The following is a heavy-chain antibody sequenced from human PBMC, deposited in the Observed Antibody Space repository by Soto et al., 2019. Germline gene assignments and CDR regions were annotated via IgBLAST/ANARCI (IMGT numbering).Heavy chain of an antibody. CDR2: ISGKNGNT. V-gene: IGHV1-18*04. CDR3: ERSDYYEDTGTFEY. D-gene: IGHD4-17*01. CDR1: GYSFSDFG. J-gene: IGHJ4*02. Sequence: ASVKVSCTASGYSFSDFGITWVRHAPGQGLEWMGWISGKNGNTNYAQKVQGRVTLTADTSTSTAYMEMRALTSDDTATYYCERSDYYEDTGTFEYWGQGTPVTVSS.